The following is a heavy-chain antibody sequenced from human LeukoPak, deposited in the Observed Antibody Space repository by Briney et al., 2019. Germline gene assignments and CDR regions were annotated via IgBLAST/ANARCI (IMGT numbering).Heavy chain of an antibody. CDR1: GYTLSELS. J-gene: IGHJ4*02. CDR2: FEPEVGET. V-gene: IGHV1-24*01. Sequence: ASVKVSCKVSGYTLSELSIHWVRQPPGKGLEWMGGFEPEVGETIYAHKFQGRVTMIEDTSTDTGYMELTSLRSDDTAVYSCATSGPAGVATVQAYWGQGSLVTVSS. CDR3: ATSGPAGVATVQAY. D-gene: IGHD5-12*01.